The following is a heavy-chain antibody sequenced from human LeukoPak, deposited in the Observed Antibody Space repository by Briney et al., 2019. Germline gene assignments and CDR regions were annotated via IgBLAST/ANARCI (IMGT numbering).Heavy chain of an antibody. CDR2: INPNSGGT. Sequence: EASVKVSCKASGYTFTGYYMHWVRQAPGQGLEWMGWINPNSGGTNYAQKFQGRVTMTRDTSISTAYMELSRLRSDDTAVYYCARVQGVGATFRFDYWGQGTLVTVSS. D-gene: IGHD1-26*01. V-gene: IGHV1-2*02. J-gene: IGHJ4*02. CDR3: ARVQGVGATFRFDY. CDR1: GYTFTGYY.